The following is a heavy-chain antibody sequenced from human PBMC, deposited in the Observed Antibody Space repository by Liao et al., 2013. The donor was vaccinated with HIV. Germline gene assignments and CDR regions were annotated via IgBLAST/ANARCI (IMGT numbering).Heavy chain of an antibody. J-gene: IGHJ5*02. D-gene: IGHD4-11*01. V-gene: IGHV4-61*02. CDR1: GDLIRRDNYY. Sequence: QVRLQESGPGLVKPSQTLSLTCTVSGDLIRRDNYYWTWIRQPAGRGLEWIGHIFTGMSTTGTTNYNPSLKSRVTISVDTSRNQFSLKLSSVTAADTAVYYCARAVQLQLLSGDLNWFDPGAREPWSPSPQ. CDR2: IFTGMSTTGTT. CDR3: ARAVQLQLLSGDLNWFDP.